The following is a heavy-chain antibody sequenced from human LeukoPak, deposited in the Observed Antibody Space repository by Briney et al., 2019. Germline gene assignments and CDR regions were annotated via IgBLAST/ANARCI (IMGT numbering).Heavy chain of an antibody. CDR2: IKSKTHRGTT. CDR3: STEFGSGTNYYFDY. Sequence: GSLRLSCAASGFTFSNAWMGWVRQAPGKGREWVGRIKSKTHRGTTDYAAPVRGRFTISRDDSKSTLYLQMNGLKTEDAAIYYCSTEFGSGTNYYFDYWGQGTQVTVSS. D-gene: IGHD3-10*01. CDR1: GFTFSNAW. J-gene: IGHJ4*02. V-gene: IGHV3-15*01.